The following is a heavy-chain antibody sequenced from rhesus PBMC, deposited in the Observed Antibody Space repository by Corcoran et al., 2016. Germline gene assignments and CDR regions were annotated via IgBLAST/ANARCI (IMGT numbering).Heavy chain of an antibody. CDR3: ARYIRYSSGWSDFDY. Sequence: QVQLQESGPGLVKPSETLALTCAVSGGSFSRSWWSWIRRPPGKELEWFGDINGNSGTTNYNPSRKSRVTSSKDAAKNRFSLKLCSVTAADTAVYYCARYIRYSSGWSDFDYWGQGVLVTVSS. V-gene: IGHV4-80*01. CDR2: INGNSGTT. CDR1: GGSFSRSW. J-gene: IGHJ4*01. D-gene: IGHD6S26*01.